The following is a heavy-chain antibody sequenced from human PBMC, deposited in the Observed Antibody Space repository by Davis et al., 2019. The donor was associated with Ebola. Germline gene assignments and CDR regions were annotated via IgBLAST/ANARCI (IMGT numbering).Heavy chain of an antibody. CDR2: IYSGGST. J-gene: IGHJ3*02. V-gene: IGHV3-53*01. Sequence: GGSLRLSCAASGFTVSSNYMSWVRQAPGKGLEWVSVIYSGGSTYYADSVKGRFTISRDNSKNTLYLQMNSLRAEDTAVYYCARGFGVVDTDAFDIWGQGTVVTVSS. CDR1: GFTVSSNY. CDR3: ARGFGVVDTDAFDI. D-gene: IGHD3-3*01.